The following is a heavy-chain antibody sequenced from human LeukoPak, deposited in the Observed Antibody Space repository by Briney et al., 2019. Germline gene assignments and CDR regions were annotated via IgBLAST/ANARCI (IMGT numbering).Heavy chain of an antibody. CDR3: AKDGRQSSYSSGWFDP. Sequence: GGSLRLSCAASGSTFSSYAMSWVRQAPGKGLEWVSAISGSGGSTYYADSVKGRFTISRDNSKNTLYLQMNSLRAEDTAVYYCAKDGRQSSYSSGWFDPWGQGTLVTVSS. CDR1: GSTFSSYA. D-gene: IGHD6-25*01. V-gene: IGHV3-23*01. J-gene: IGHJ5*02. CDR2: ISGSGGST.